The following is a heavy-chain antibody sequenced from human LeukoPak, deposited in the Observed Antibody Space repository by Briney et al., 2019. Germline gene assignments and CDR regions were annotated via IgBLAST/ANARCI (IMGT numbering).Heavy chain of an antibody. CDR2: ISWNSGSI. V-gene: IGHV3-9*01. CDR3: AKDPYGDYYYGMDV. CDR1: GFTFDDYA. J-gene: IGHJ6*02. D-gene: IGHD4-17*01. Sequence: GGSLRLSCAASGFTFDDYAMPWVRQAPGKGVEWVSGISWNSGSIGYADSVKGRFTISRDNAKNSLYLQMNSLRAEDTALYYCAKDPYGDYYYGMDVWGQGTTVTVSS.